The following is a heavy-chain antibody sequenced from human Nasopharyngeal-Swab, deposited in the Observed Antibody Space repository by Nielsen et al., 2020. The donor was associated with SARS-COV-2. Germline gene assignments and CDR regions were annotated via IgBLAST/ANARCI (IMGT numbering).Heavy chain of an antibody. D-gene: IGHD5-18*01. J-gene: IGHJ6*02. CDR3: ARSRTAMTSPYYYYGMDV. CDR1: GFTFSSYD. Sequence: GGSLRLSCAASGFTFSSYDMHWVRQATGKGLEWVSAIGTAGDTYYPGSVKGRFTISRENAKNSLYLQMNSLRAGDTAVYYCARSRTAMTSPYYYYGMDVWGQGTTVTVSS. CDR2: IGTAGDT. V-gene: IGHV3-13*01.